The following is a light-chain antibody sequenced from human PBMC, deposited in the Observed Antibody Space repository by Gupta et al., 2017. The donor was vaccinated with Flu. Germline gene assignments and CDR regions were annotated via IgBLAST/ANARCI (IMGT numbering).Light chain of an antibody. CDR3: QSYDTSRSGWV. CDR2: GKT. V-gene: IGLV1-40*01. Sequence: QSVLTQPPSAYGAPGQRVTISSTGSSTQLGAGYAVRWYQHLPGTAPKLLIYGKTNRPSGVPDRFSASKSGTSASLAITGLQAEDEADYYCQSYDTSRSGWVFGGGTKLTVL. CDR1: STQLGAGYA. J-gene: IGLJ3*02.